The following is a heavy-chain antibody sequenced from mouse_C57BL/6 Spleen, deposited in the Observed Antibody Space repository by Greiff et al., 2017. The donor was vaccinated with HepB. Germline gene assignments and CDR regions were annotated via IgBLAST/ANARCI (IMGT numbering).Heavy chain of an antibody. CDR3: TTDYGSSSFAY. J-gene: IGHJ3*01. V-gene: IGHV14-1*01. CDR2: IDPEDGDT. CDR1: GFNIKDYY. Sequence: EVQLQQSGAELVRPGASVKLSCTASGFNIKDYYMHWVKQRPEQGLEWIGRIDPEDGDTEYAPKFQGKATMTADTSSNTAYLQLSSLTSEDTAVYYCTTDYGSSSFAYGGQGTLVTVSA. D-gene: IGHD1-1*01.